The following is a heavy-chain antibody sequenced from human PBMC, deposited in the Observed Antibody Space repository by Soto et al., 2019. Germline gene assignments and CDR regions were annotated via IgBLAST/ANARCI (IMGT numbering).Heavy chain of an antibody. CDR1: GGSFSGYY. D-gene: IGHD2-15*01. V-gene: IGHV4-34*01. CDR2: INHSGST. CDR3: ARGRTIFYCSGGSCYLGWFDP. J-gene: IGHJ5*02. Sequence: QVQLQQWGAGLLKPSETLSLTCAVYGGSFSGYYWSWIRQPPGKGLEWIGEINHSGSTNYNPSLKSRVTISVDTSKNQFSLKLSSVTAADTAVYYCARGRTIFYCSGGSCYLGWFDPWGQGTLVTVSS.